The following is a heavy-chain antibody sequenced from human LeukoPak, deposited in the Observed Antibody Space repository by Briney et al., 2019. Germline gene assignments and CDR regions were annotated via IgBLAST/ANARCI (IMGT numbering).Heavy chain of an antibody. Sequence: RTSETLSLTCNVSGDYITTTNYYWAWIRQPPGKGLEWIASVFYSGTTYYHPSLKGRVIISMDTSRKQISLRLSSVTATDTAIYYCARRSRLYKHETTGYHDSWGQGTLVTVSS. D-gene: IGHD3-9*01. J-gene: IGHJ4*02. CDR2: VFYSGTT. V-gene: IGHV4-39*01. CDR1: GDYITTTNYY. CDR3: ARRSRLYKHETTGYHDS.